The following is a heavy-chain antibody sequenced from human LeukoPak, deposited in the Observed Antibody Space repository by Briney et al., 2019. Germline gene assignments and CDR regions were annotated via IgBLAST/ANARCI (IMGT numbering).Heavy chain of an antibody. CDR2: IWYDGSNK. Sequence: GGSLRLSCAASGFTFSRYDMHWVRQAPGKGQEWVAVIWYDGSNKYYADSVKGRFTISRDNSKNTLYLQMNSLRAEDTAVYYCARGREAYDILTGCDYWGQGTLVTVSS. CDR1: GFTFSRYD. J-gene: IGHJ4*02. D-gene: IGHD3-9*01. V-gene: IGHV3-33*08. CDR3: ARGREAYDILTGCDY.